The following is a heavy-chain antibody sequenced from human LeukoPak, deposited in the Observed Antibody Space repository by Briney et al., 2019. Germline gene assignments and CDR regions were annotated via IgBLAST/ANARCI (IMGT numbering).Heavy chain of an antibody. CDR1: AFTFSSYA. D-gene: IGHD6-13*01. Sequence: PGRCLRLSCAASAFTFSSYAMHWVRQEAGKGLEYVLAISSNGGSTYYANSVKGRFTISRDNSKNTLYLQMGSLRAEDMAVYYCARGMYSSSWYTLSGFDYWGQGTLVTVSS. CDR3: ARGMYSSSWYTLSGFDY. CDR2: ISSNGGST. V-gene: IGHV3-64*01. J-gene: IGHJ4*02.